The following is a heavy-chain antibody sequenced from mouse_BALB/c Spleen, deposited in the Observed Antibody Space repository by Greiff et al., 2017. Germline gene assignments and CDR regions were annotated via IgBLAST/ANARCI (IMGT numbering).Heavy chain of an antibody. CDR3: ARNLEEYDETPVYAMDY. J-gene: IGHJ4*01. CDR2: IWGGGST. CDR1: GFSLSRYS. Sequence: VMLVESGPGLVAPSQSLSITCTVSGFSLSRYSVHWVRQPPGKGLEWLGMIWGGGSTDYNSALKSRLSISKDNSKSQVFLKMNSLQTDDTAMYYCARNLEEYDETPVYAMDYGGQGTSVTVSS. V-gene: IGHV2-6-4*01. D-gene: IGHD2-14*01.